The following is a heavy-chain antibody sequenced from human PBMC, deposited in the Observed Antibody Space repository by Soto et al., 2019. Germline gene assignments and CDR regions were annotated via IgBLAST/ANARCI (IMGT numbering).Heavy chain of an antibody. CDR3: AYLPCSGGSCYWFSFSGMAV. J-gene: IGHJ6*02. D-gene: IGHD2-15*01. Sequence: QITLKESGPTLVKPTQTLTLTCTFSGFSLSTSGVGVAWIRQPPGKALEWLALIYWADDKRYRPSLESSLTITKDTYKIQVVLTMTNMESVDTATYYCAYLPCSGGSCYWFSFSGMAVWGQGTTVTVSS. CDR2: IYWADDK. V-gene: IGHV2-5*02. CDR1: GFSLSTSGVG.